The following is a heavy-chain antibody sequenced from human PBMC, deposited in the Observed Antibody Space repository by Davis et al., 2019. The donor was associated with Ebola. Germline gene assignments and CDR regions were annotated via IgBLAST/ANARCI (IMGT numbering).Heavy chain of an antibody. V-gene: IGHV4-59*12. CDR2: IFYTGNT. Sequence: SETLSLTCAVSGGSISNYYWSWIRQPPGKGLEWIGYIFYTGNTNHNPSLKSRVTISVDTSKNQFSLKLSSVTAADTAVYFCARAPPERYCSTTSCYKALDYWGQGTLVTVSS. CDR1: GGSISNYY. CDR3: ARAPPERYCSTTSCYKALDY. J-gene: IGHJ4*02. D-gene: IGHD2-2*02.